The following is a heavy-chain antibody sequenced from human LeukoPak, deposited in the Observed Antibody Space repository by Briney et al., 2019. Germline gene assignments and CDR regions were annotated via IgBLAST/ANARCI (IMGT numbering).Heavy chain of an antibody. J-gene: IGHJ4*02. CDR1: GFTFSSYA. Sequence: GGSLRLSCAASGFTFSSYAMHWVRQAPGKGLEWVAVISYDGSNKYYADSMKGRFTISRDNSKNTLYPQMNSLRAEDTAVYYCARDGGYENTYYFDYWGQGTLVTVSS. CDR2: ISYDGSNK. V-gene: IGHV3-30*04. D-gene: IGHD5-12*01. CDR3: ARDGGYENTYYFDY.